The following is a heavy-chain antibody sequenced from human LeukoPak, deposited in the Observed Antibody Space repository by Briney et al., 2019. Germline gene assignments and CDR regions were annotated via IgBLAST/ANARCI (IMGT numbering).Heavy chain of an antibody. CDR1: GFTFSNYW. Sequence: PGGSLRLSCAASGFTFSNYWMHWVRQAPGKGLVWVSRLNSDGSSTNYADSVKGRFTISRDNAKNTLYLQMNSLRAEDTAVYYCAKDSGGNIFMITFGGVIAYWGQGTLVTVSS. J-gene: IGHJ4*02. V-gene: IGHV3-74*01. D-gene: IGHD3-16*02. CDR3: AKDSGGNIFMITFGGVIAY. CDR2: LNSDGSST.